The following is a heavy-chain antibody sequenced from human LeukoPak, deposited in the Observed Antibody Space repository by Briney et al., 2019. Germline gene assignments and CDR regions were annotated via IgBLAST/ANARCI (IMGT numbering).Heavy chain of an antibody. D-gene: IGHD5-18*01. CDR3: ARVDTAMVGDYFGY. CDR2: IKQDGSEK. CDR1: GFTFSSYW. V-gene: IGHV3-7*03. Sequence: GGSLRLSCAASGFTFSSYWMSWVRQAPGKGLEWVANIKQDGSEKYYVDSVKGRFTISRDNAKNSLYLQMNSLRAEDTAVYYCARVDTAMVGDYFGYWGQGTLVTVSS. J-gene: IGHJ4*02.